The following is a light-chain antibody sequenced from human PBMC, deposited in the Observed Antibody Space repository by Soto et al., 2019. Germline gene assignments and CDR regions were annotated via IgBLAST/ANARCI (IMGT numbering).Light chain of an antibody. CDR3: QLRSNWPPALT. CDR2: DAS. V-gene: IGKV3-11*01. Sequence: EIVLTQSPATLSLSPGERATLSCRASQSISSYLAWYQQKPGQAPRLLIYDASNRATGTPARFSGSGSGTGFTLTISSLAPEDFAVYYCQLRSNWPPALTFGGGTKVEIK. J-gene: IGKJ4*02. CDR1: QSISSY.